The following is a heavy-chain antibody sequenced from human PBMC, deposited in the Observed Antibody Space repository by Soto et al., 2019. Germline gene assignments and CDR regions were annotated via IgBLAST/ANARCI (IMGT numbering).Heavy chain of an antibody. D-gene: IGHD6-19*01. V-gene: IGHV4-4*02. CDR3: AYSSGWWRLDV. J-gene: IGHJ6*02. CDR1: GGSINNGYW. Sequence: QVHLQESGPGLVKPSGTLSLTCGVSGGSINNGYWWTWVRQPPGKGLEWIGEKHHSGSTNYNLSLKSRVSISLDKSKNQCSLILSSVTAADTAVYYCAYSSGWWRLDVWGQGTTVTVSS. CDR2: KHHSGST.